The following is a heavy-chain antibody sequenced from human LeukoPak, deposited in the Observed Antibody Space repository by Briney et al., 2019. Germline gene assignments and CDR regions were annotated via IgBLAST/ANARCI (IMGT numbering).Heavy chain of an antibody. V-gene: IGHV5-51*01. J-gene: IGHJ3*02. D-gene: IGHD2-2*01. CDR2: IYPGDSDT. CDR3: ASCSTSCYTHAFDI. CDR1: GYSFTSYW. Sequence: GASLKISCKGSGYSFTSYWIGWLRQMPGRGLEWMGIIYPGDSDTRHSPSFQGQVPISADKSISTAYLQWSRLKASDTAMYFCASCSTSCYTHAFDIWGQGTMVTVSS.